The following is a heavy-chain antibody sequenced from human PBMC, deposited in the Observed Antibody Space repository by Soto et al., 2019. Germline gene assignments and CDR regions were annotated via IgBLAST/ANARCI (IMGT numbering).Heavy chain of an antibody. J-gene: IGHJ4*02. D-gene: IGHD1-26*01. CDR3: AGSIVGATRFDY. V-gene: IGHV3-11*01. Sequence: QVQLVESGGGLVKPGGSLRLSCAASGFIFSDYYMSWIRQAPGKGLEWLSYISSSTGTIYDADSVKGRFTISRDDAKNSLYLQMHNLRAEDTAVYYCAGSIVGATRFDYWGQGTLVTVSS. CDR2: ISSSTGTI. CDR1: GFIFSDYY.